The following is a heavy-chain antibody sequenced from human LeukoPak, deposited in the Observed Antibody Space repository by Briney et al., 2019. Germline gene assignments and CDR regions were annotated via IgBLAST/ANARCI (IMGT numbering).Heavy chain of an antibody. J-gene: IGHJ4*02. Sequence: GGSLRLSCAASGFTFSSYSMNWVRQAPGKGLEWVSSISSSSSYIYYADSVKGRFTISRDNAKNSLYLQMSSLRAEDTAVYYCAREAVAGNCDYWGQGTLVTVSS. D-gene: IGHD6-19*01. CDR2: ISSSSSYI. CDR1: GFTFSSYS. V-gene: IGHV3-21*01. CDR3: AREAVAGNCDY.